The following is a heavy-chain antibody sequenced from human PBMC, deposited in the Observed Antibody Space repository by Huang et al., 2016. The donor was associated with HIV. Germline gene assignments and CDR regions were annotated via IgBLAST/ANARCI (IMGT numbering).Heavy chain of an antibody. J-gene: IGHJ4*02. CDR3: ARQGTYGGFDY. CDR1: GFTFSQYS. CDR2: ISCDGGEK. V-gene: IGHV3-30-3*01. Sequence: QVQLVESGGGVVQPGRSLRLSCAASGFTFSQYSMHWVRQAPGEGRDWVAVISCDGGEKYYADSVKGRFTISRDNSKNTLYLQMNSLRGQDTAVYYCARQGTYGGFDYWGQGTLVTVSS. D-gene: IGHD4-17*01.